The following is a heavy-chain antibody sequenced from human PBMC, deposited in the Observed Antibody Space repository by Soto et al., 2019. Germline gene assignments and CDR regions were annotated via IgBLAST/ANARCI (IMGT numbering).Heavy chain of an antibody. D-gene: IGHD2-15*01. Sequence: QGLSLSCAISVNRVSGISAAGNWVKQPPSKGCEWLGRTYDRSKWYNDNTVSVKSRITISPDTSKNQFSLQLNSVTHEETAVYYCERGPSSGGSLNWFDPWGQGTLVTVSS. CDR3: ERGPSSGGSLNWFDP. CDR2: TYDRSKWYN. V-gene: IGHV6-1*01. J-gene: IGHJ5*02. CDR1: VNRVSGISAA.